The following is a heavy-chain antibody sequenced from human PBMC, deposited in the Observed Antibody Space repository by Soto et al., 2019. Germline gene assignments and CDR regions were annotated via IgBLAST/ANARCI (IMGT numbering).Heavy chain of an antibody. CDR2: IGFAGDT. D-gene: IGHD3-10*01. Sequence: QPGGSLRLSCGASGFIFSNFDMHWVRQTTEKGLEWVSGIGFAGDTNYSGSVKGRFTISRENAKNSSFLQMNSLRVGDTAVYYCVRGLPGGFDPWGQGTLVTVSS. J-gene: IGHJ5*02. CDR1: GFIFSNFD. CDR3: VRGLPGGFDP. V-gene: IGHV3-13*01.